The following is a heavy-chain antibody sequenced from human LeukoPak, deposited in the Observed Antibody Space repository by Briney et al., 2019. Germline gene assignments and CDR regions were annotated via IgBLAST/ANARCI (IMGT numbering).Heavy chain of an antibody. J-gene: IGHJ5*02. Sequence: SETLSLTCTVSGGSISSYYWSWIRQPPGKGLEWIGYIYYSGSTNYNPSLKSRVTISVDTSKNQFSLKLSSVTAADTAVYYCARDYPHHYYAKYNWFDPWGQGTLATVSS. CDR1: GGSISSYY. D-gene: IGHD3-22*01. V-gene: IGHV4-59*01. CDR2: IYYSGST. CDR3: ARDYPHHYYAKYNWFDP.